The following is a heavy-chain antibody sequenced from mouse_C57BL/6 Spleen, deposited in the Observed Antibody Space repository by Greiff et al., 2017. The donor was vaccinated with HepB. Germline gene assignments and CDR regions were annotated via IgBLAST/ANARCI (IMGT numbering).Heavy chain of an antibody. Sequence: DVMLVESGGGLVKPGGSLKLSCAASGFTFSDYGMHWVRQAPEKGLEWVAYISSGSSTIYYADTVKGRFTISRDNAKNTLFLQMTSLRSEDTAMYYCARPRITTVVGDWYFDVWGTGTTVTVSS. V-gene: IGHV5-17*01. CDR1: GFTFSDYG. CDR2: ISSGSSTI. J-gene: IGHJ1*03. CDR3: ARPRITTVVGDWYFDV. D-gene: IGHD1-1*01.